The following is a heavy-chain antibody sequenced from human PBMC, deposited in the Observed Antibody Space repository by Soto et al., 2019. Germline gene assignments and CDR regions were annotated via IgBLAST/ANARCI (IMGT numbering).Heavy chain of an antibody. J-gene: IGHJ5*02. V-gene: IGHV4-4*07. CDR2: IYTSGST. CDR1: GGSISSYY. D-gene: IGHD6-19*01. CDR3: ASRAVAGWFDP. Sequence: KSSETLSLTCTVSGGSISSYYWSWIRQPAGKGLEWIGRIYTSGSTNYNPSLKSRVTMSVDTSKNQFPLKLSSVTAADTAVYYCASRAVAGWFDPWGQGTLVTVSS.